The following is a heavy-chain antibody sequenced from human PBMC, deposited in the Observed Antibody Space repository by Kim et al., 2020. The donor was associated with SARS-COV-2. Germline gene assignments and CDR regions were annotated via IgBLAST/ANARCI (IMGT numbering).Heavy chain of an antibody. D-gene: IGHD2-2*01. Sequence: GGSLRLSCAASGFTFSSYAMSWVRQAPGKGLEWVSAISGSGGSTYYADSVKGRFTISRDNSKNTLYLQMNSLRAEDTAVYYCAKEGYCSSTSCSMLDAFDIWGQGTMVTVSS. CDR1: GFTFSSYA. CDR2: ISGSGGST. J-gene: IGHJ3*02. CDR3: AKEGYCSSTSCSMLDAFDI. V-gene: IGHV3-23*01.